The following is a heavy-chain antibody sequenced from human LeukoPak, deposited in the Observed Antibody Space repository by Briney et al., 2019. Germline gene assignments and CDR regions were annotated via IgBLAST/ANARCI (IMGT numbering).Heavy chain of an antibody. CDR3: AREWELLRYCDY. CDR2: ILHDGSNQ. J-gene: IGHJ4*02. V-gene: IGHV3-30*03. D-gene: IGHD1-26*01. CDR1: GFTFSDYG. Sequence: PGGSLRLSCAASGFTFSDYGMQWVRQAPGKGLEWVAIILHDGSNQDYADSVRGRFTISRDNSKNTLYLQMNRLRAEDTAVYYCAREWELLRYCDYWGQGTLVTVSS.